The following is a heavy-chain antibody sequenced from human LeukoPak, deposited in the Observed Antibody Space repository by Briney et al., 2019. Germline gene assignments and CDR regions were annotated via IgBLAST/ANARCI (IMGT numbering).Heavy chain of an antibody. CDR3: ARSYYDFWSGYDY. Sequence: ASVKVSCKAPGYTFTSYYMHWVRQAPGQGLEWMGIINPSGGSTSYAQKFQGRVTMTRDTSISTAYMELSRLRSDDTAVYYCARSYYDFWSGYDYWGQGTLVTVSS. V-gene: IGHV1-46*01. D-gene: IGHD3-3*01. CDR2: INPSGGST. CDR1: GYTFTSYY. J-gene: IGHJ4*02.